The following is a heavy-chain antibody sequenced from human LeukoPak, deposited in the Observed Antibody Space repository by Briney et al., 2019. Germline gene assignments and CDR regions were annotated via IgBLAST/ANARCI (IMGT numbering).Heavy chain of an antibody. CDR3: ARALMTLVRGVPRTTWIHP. V-gene: IGHV4-34*01. D-gene: IGHD3-10*01. CDR1: GGSFSGYY. CDR2: INESGTT. J-gene: IGHJ5*02. Sequence: PSETLSLTCAVFGGSFSGYYWTWVRQAPGKGLEWIGEINESGTTNYNASLNNRVTISVDTSKNQFSLKLTSLTAADTAVFYCARALMTLVRGVPRTTWIHPWGQGTLVTVSS.